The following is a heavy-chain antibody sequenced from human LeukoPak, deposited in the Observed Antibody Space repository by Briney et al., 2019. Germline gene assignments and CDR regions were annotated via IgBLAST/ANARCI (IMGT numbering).Heavy chain of an antibody. CDR1: GGTFSSYA. V-gene: IGHV1-69*13. CDR2: IIPIFGTA. Sequence: SVKVSCKASGGTFSSYAISWVRQAPGQGLEWMGGIIPIFGTANYAQKFQGRVTITADESTSTAYMELSSLRSEDTVVYYCAREGDQLERRAHYYYGMDVWGKGTTVTVSS. J-gene: IGHJ6*04. CDR3: AREGDQLERRAHYYYGMDV. D-gene: IGHD1-1*01.